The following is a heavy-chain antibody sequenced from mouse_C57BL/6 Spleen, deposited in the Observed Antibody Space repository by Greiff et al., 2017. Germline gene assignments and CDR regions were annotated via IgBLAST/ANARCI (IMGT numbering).Heavy chain of an antibody. CDR3: TRGELWSY. D-gene: IGHD1-1*02. Sequence: VQLQQSGAELVRPGASVTLSCKASGYTFTDYEMHWVKQTPVHGLEWIGAIDPETGGTAYKQKFKGKAILTADKSSSTAYMELRSLTSEDSSVYYCTRGELWSYWGQGTLVTVSA. CDR2: IDPETGGT. V-gene: IGHV1-15*01. J-gene: IGHJ3*01. CDR1: GYTFTDYE.